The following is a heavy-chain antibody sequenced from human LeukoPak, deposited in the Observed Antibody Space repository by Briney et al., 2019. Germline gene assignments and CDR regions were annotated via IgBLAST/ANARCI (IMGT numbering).Heavy chain of an antibody. V-gene: IGHV4-38-2*02. D-gene: IGHD6-13*01. Sequence: PSETLSLTCTVSGGSISSGYYWGWIRQPPGKGLEWIGSIYHSGSTYYNPSLKSRVTISVDTSKNQFSLKLSSVTAADTAVYYCARVLGDSSSWSSDYYYGMDVWGQGTTVTVSS. CDR2: IYHSGST. J-gene: IGHJ6*02. CDR1: GGSISSGYY. CDR3: ARVLGDSSSWSSDYYYGMDV.